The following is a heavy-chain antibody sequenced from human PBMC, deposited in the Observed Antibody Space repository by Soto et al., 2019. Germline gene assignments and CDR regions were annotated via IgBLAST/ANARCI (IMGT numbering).Heavy chain of an antibody. Sequence: GASVKVSCKASGYTFTGYYMHWVRQAPGQGLEWMGWINPNSGGTNYAQKFQGRVTMTRDTSISTAYMELSRLRSDDTAVYYCARGPARVAATQGWFDPWGQGTLVTVS. CDR3: ARGPARVAATQGWFDP. CDR2: INPNSGGT. D-gene: IGHD2-15*01. V-gene: IGHV1-2*02. CDR1: GYTFTGYY. J-gene: IGHJ5*02.